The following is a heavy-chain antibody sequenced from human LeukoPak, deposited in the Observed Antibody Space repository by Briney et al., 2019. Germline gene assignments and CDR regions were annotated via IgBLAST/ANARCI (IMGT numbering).Heavy chain of an antibody. Sequence: SETLSLTCAVYGGSFSGYYWSWIRQPPGKGLECIGEINHSGSTNYKPSLKSRVTISVDTSKNQFSLKLSSVTAADRAVYYCARSRRITMVRGVNPRFDPWGQGTLVTVYS. V-gene: IGHV4-34*01. CDR3: ARSRRITMVRGVNPRFDP. D-gene: IGHD3-10*01. CDR1: GGSFSGYY. CDR2: INHSGST. J-gene: IGHJ5*02.